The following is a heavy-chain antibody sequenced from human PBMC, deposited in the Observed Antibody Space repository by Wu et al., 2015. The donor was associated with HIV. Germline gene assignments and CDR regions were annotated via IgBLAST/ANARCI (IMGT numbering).Heavy chain of an antibody. J-gene: IGHJ6*02. Sequence: QVRLVQSGAEVKKPGSSVKVSCKASGGTFSNSAISWVRQAPGQGPEWMGGIIPVFGTANYAQNFQDRVTITSDESTSTTYMELRSLRSEDTAVYYCASETPGYKPGSERPYYYYGMDVWGQGTTVTVSS. D-gene: IGHD5-18*01. CDR3: ASETPGYKPGSERPYYYYGMDV. V-gene: IGHV1-69*05. CDR2: IIPVFGTA. CDR1: GGTFSNSA.